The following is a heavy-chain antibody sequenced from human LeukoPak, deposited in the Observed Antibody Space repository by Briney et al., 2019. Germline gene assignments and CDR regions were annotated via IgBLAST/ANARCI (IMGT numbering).Heavy chain of an antibody. D-gene: IGHD4/OR15-4a*01. CDR1: GFTVSSNS. CDR3: ARRAGAYSHPYDY. Sequence: GGSLRLTCTVSGFTVSSNSMSWVRQAPGKGLEWVSFIYSDNTHYSDSVKGRFTISRDNSKNTLYLQMNSLRAEDTAVYYCARRAGAYSHPYDYWGQGTLVTVSS. J-gene: IGHJ4*02. CDR2: IYSDNT. V-gene: IGHV3-53*01.